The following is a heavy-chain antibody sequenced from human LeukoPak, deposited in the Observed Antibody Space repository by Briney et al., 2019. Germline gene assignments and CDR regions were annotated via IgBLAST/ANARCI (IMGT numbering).Heavy chain of an antibody. CDR2: IIPIFGTA. CDR3: ATTKPDIVVVPAAIGYNWFDP. CDR1: GGTFSSYA. J-gene: IGHJ5*02. D-gene: IGHD2-2*02. V-gene: IGHV1-69*13. Sequence: GASVKVSCKASGGTFSSYAISWVRQAPGQGLEWMGGIIPIFGTANYAQKFQGRVTITADESTSTAYMELSSLRSEDTAVYYCATTKPDIVVVPAAIGYNWFDPWGQGTLVTVSS.